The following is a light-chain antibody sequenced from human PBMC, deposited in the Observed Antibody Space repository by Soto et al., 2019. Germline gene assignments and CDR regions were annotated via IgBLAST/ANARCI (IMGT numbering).Light chain of an antibody. CDR2: GVS. CDR3: SSYTSSSTLNVV. V-gene: IGLV2-14*03. Sequence: QSALTQPASVSGSPGQSITISCTGTSSDVGVFDYVSWYRQFPDKAPTLLIYGVSNRPSGVSNRFSGSKSGNTASLTISGLQAEDEADYYCSSYTSSSTLNVVFGGGTKLTVL. CDR1: SSDVGVFDY. J-gene: IGLJ2*01.